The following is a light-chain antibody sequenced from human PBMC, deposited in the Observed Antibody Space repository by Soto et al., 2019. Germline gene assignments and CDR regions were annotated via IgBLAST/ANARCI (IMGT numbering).Light chain of an antibody. V-gene: IGKV1-39*01. CDR3: QQSYSTPPVT. J-gene: IGKJ1*01. Sequence: DIQMTQSPSSLSASVGDRVTITCRASQSISSYLNWYQQKPGKAPKLLIYAASSLQSGVPSRFSGSGSGTDFTLTISSLQPEDFVTYYCQQSYSTPPVTFGQGTKVEIK. CDR1: QSISSY. CDR2: AAS.